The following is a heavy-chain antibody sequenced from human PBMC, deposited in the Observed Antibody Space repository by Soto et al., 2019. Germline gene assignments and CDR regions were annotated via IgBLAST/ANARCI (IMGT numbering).Heavy chain of an antibody. D-gene: IGHD4-17*01. J-gene: IGHJ6*02. CDR3: AKDLKDNYGDYADPFYYYGMDV. V-gene: IGHV3-23*01. CDR1: GFTFSSYA. Sequence: GGSLRLSCAASGFTFSSYAMSWVRQAPGKGLEWVSAISGSGGSTYYADSVKGRFTISRDNSKNTLYLQMNSLRAEDTAVYYCAKDLKDNYGDYADPFYYYGMDVWGQGTTVTASS. CDR2: ISGSGGST.